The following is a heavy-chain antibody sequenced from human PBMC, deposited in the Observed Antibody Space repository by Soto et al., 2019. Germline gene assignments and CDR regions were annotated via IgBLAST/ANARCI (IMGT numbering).Heavy chain of an antibody. D-gene: IGHD2-15*01. J-gene: IGHJ4*02. Sequence: LSLTCAVYGGSFSGYYWSWIRQPPGKGLEWIGEINHSGSTNYNPSLKSRVTISVDTSKNQFSLKLSSVTAADTAVYYCARGVVAATSPLYYFDYWGQGTLVTVSS. CDR3: ARGVVAATSPLYYFDY. V-gene: IGHV4-34*01. CDR1: GGSFSGYY. CDR2: INHSGST.